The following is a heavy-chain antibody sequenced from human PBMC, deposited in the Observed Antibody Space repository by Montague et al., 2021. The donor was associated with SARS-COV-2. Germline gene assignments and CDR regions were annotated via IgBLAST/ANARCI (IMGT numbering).Heavy chain of an antibody. V-gene: IGHV3-9*01. Sequence: SLRLYCAASGFTFDDFAMHWVRQAPGKGLEWVSSTSWDGGVKGYADSVKGRFTSSRDNARNSLYLQMNSLRQDDTAFYYCAKGRHGSGTYYSDSWGQGTLVTVSS. CDR1: GFTFDDFA. J-gene: IGHJ4*02. CDR3: AKGRHGSGTYYSDS. D-gene: IGHD3-10*01. CDR2: TSWDGGVK.